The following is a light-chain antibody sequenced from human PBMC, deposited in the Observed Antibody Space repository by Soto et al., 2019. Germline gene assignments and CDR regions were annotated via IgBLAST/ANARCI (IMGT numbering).Light chain of an antibody. CDR1: SSDIGSNY. Sequence: QPVLTQPPSASGTPGQLVTISCSGRSSDIGSNYVHWYQQLPGTAPRLLIYKNNQRPSGVPDRFSGSKSGTSASLAISGLRSEDEADYYCSAWDDRLTGHVTFGGGTKLTVL. CDR3: SAWDDRLTGHVT. J-gene: IGLJ2*01. CDR2: KNN. V-gene: IGLV1-47*01.